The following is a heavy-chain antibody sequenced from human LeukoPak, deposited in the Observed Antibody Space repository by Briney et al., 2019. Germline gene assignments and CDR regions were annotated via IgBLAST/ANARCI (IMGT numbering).Heavy chain of an antibody. J-gene: IGHJ4*02. D-gene: IGHD2-8*02. CDR1: GFTFRNYG. V-gene: IGHV3-33*01. CDR2: IWYDGSNK. Sequence: GRSLRLSCAASGFTFRNYGMYWVRQAPGKGLEWVAVIWYDGSNKYYADSVKGRFTISRDNSKNTLYLQMNSLRAEETAVYYCATVRSCSGGECYYLDYRGQGTLVTVSS. CDR3: ATVRSCSGGECYYLDY.